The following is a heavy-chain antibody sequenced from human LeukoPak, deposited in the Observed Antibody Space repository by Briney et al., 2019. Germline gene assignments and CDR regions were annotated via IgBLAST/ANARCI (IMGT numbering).Heavy chain of an antibody. CDR2: TYYSGST. CDR1: GGSISSYY. D-gene: IGHD1-7*01. Sequence: SETLSLTCTVSGGSISSYYWSWIRQPPGKGLEWIGYTYYSGSTNYNPSLKSRVTISVDTSKNQFSLKLSSVTAADTAVYYCARDNWNYGSSMDVWGQGTTVTVSS. CDR3: ARDNWNYGSSMDV. J-gene: IGHJ6*02. V-gene: IGHV4-59*01.